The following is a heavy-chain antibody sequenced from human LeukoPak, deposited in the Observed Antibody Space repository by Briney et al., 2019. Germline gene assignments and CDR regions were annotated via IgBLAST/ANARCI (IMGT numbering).Heavy chain of an antibody. CDR3: AKEGGSSWQEYFQH. D-gene: IGHD6-13*01. Sequence: GGSLRLSCAASGFTFSSYGMHWVRQAPGKGLEWVAFIRYDGSNKYYADSVKGRFTISRDNSKNTLYLQMNSLRAEDTAVYYCAKEGGSSWQEYFQHWGQGTLVTVSS. V-gene: IGHV3-30*02. J-gene: IGHJ1*01. CDR1: GFTFSSYG. CDR2: IRYDGSNK.